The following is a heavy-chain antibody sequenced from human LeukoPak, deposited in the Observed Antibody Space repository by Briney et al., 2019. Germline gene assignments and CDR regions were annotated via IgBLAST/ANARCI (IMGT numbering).Heavy chain of an antibody. CDR1: GGSISSGDYY. V-gene: IGHV4-30-4*08. CDR3: ARVTSGYSYEFDY. D-gene: IGHD5-18*01. J-gene: IGHJ4*02. CDR2: IYYSGST. Sequence: PSQTLSLTCTVSGGSISSGDYYWSWIRQPPGKGLEWIGYIYYSGSTYYNPSLKSRVTISVDTSKNQFSLKLSSVTAADTAVYYCARVTSGYSYEFDYWGQGTPVTVSS.